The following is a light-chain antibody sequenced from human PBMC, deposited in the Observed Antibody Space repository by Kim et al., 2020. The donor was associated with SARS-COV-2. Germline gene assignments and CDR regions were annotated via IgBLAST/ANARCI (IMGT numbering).Light chain of an antibody. Sequence: QSALTQPRSVSGSPGQSVTISCTGTSSDVGGYNYVSWYQQHPGKAPKLMIYDVSKRPSGVPDRISGSKSGNTASLTISGLQAEDEADYYCCSYAGSYTNYVFGTGTKVTVL. CDR2: DVS. CDR3: CSYAGSYTNYV. J-gene: IGLJ1*01. CDR1: SSDVGGYNY. V-gene: IGLV2-11*01.